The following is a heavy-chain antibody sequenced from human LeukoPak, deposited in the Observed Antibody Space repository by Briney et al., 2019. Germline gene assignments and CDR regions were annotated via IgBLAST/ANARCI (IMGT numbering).Heavy chain of an antibody. J-gene: IGHJ3*02. V-gene: IGHV4-59*01. CDR1: GGSISSYY. CDR3: ARDRAYYYDSTPGDAFDI. Sequence: PSETLSLTCTVSGGSISSYYWSWIRQPPGKGLEWIGYVYYSGSTNYNPSLKSRVTISVDTSKNQFSLRLSSVTAADTAVYYCARDRAYYYDSTPGDAFDIWGQGTMVTVSS. D-gene: IGHD3-22*01. CDR2: VYYSGST.